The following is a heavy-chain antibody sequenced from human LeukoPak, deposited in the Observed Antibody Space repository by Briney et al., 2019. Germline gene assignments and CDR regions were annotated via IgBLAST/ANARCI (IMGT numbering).Heavy chain of an antibody. Sequence: GSLRLSCAASGFTFINDAMSWVRQAPGKGLEWVSAISAAGGSTYYADSVKGRFTISRDNSKNTLYLQMNSLRAEDTAVYYCAKDLKVVVAATPDYWGQGTLVTVSS. J-gene: IGHJ4*02. CDR2: ISAAGGST. CDR1: GFTFINDA. V-gene: IGHV3-23*01. CDR3: AKDLKVVVAATPDY. D-gene: IGHD2-15*01.